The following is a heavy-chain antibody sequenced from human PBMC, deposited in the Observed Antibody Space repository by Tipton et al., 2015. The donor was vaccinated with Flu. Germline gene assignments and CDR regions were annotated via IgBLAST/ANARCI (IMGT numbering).Heavy chain of an antibody. D-gene: IGHD3-22*01. V-gene: IGHV5-51*01. J-gene: IGHJ4*02. CDR2: IYCGDSQT. Sequence: QLVQSGAEVKKPGESLKISCKASGYFFTNNWIGWVRQLPGKGLEWMGIIYCGDSQTMYSPSFQGQVTISADKAIDTAYLQWSSLKASDTAMYYCARQGVYDNSGQFWGQGTQVTVSS. CDR1: GYFFTNNW. CDR3: ARQGVYDNSGQF.